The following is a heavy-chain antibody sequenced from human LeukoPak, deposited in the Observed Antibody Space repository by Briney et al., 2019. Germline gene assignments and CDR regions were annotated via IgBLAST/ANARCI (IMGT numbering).Heavy chain of an antibody. CDR1: GGSISSYY. CDR2: IYYSGTT. D-gene: IGHD3-10*01. CDR3: ARALLWFGELSHYYYYGMDV. J-gene: IGHJ6*02. V-gene: IGHV4-59*08. Sequence: PSETLSLTCTVSGGSISSYYWSWIRQPPGKGLEWIGYIYYSGTTEYNPSLKSRVTISVDTSKNQFSLKLSSVTAADTAVYYCARALLWFGELSHYYYYGMDVWGQGTTVTVSS.